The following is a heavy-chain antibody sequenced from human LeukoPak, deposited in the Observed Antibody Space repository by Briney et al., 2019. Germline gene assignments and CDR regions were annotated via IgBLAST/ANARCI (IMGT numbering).Heavy chain of an antibody. V-gene: IGHV3-30*04. CDR3: ARDITLGDFTFFDY. CDR1: GFTLSDYA. J-gene: IGHJ4*02. CDR2: ISYDGRNK. D-gene: IGHD2-21*02. Sequence: GGSLRLSCAASGFTLSDYAIHWVRQAPGGGLEWVALISYDGRNKYYADSVKGRFTISSDNSKDTLYLQMNSLRTEDTAVYYCARDITLGDFTFFDYWGQGTLVTVSS.